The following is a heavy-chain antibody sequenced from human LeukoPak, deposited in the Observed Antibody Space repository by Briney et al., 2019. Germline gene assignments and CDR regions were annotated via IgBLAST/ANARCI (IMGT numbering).Heavy chain of an antibody. J-gene: IGHJ4*02. CDR2: IYSGGTT. CDR3: ARDAGTYLYYFDF. CDR1: GFSVVNKY. V-gene: IGHV3-66*01. D-gene: IGHD1-26*01. Sequence: GGSLRLSCAASGFSVVNKYMNWVRQAPGKGLEWASVIYSGGTTYYADSVKGRFTISRDTSKNTVDLQMNSLRVEDTAVYYCARDAGTYLYYFDFWGQGTLVTVSS.